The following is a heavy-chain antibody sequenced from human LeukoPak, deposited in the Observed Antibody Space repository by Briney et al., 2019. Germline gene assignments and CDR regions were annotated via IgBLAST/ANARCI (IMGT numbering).Heavy chain of an antibody. Sequence: GGSLRLSCAASGFTVSSNYMSWVRQAPGKGLEWVSGISGSGVITYYADSVKGRFTISSDNSKNTLYLQMNSLRAEDTAVYYCAKRGAEVGATVAPGDYWGQGTLVTVSS. CDR1: GFTVSSNY. J-gene: IGHJ4*02. CDR2: ISGSGVIT. CDR3: AKRGAEVGATVAPGDY. D-gene: IGHD1-26*01. V-gene: IGHV3-23*01.